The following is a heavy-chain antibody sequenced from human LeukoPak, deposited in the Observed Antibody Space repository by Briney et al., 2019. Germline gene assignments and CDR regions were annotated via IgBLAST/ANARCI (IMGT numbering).Heavy chain of an antibody. Sequence: SETLSLTCTVSDGAITGYYWGWIRQPPGKGLEWIGHIYYSGSTNYNPSLKSRVTISVDTSRNHFSLKLNSVTAADTAVYYCARGYSTSWTYYFDYWGQGALVTVSS. CDR2: IYYSGST. D-gene: IGHD6-13*01. CDR3: ARGYSTSWTYYFDY. V-gene: IGHV4-59*12. CDR1: DGAITGYY. J-gene: IGHJ4*02.